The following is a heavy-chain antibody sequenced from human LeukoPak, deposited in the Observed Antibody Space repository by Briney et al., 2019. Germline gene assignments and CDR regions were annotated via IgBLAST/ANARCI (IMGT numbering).Heavy chain of an antibody. V-gene: IGHV4-4*07. CDR3: ARQGAAAAPYYYYYYGMDV. CDR1: GGSISSYY. D-gene: IGHD6-13*01. Sequence: PSETLSLTCTVSGGSISSYYWSWIRQPAGKGLEWIGRIYTSGSTNYNPFLKSRVTMSVDTSKNQFSLKLSSVTAADTAVYYCARQGAAAAPYYYYYYGMDVWGQGTTVTVSS. J-gene: IGHJ6*02. CDR2: IYTSGST.